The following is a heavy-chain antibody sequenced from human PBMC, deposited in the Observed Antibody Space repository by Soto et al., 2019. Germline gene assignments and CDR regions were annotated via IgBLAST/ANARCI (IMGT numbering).Heavy chain of an antibody. J-gene: IGHJ6*02. CDR3: ARALRDYYYFGLDA. Sequence: GESLKISRKGSGYNFSTSWIAWVRQVPGEGLEWMGIIFPDDFDTRYSPSFKGQVTISVDKSINTAYLQWSGLKASDTAMYFCARALRDYYYFGLDAWGQGTTVTVSS. CDR1: GYNFSTSW. D-gene: IGHD2-21*02. V-gene: IGHV5-51*01. CDR2: IFPDDFDT.